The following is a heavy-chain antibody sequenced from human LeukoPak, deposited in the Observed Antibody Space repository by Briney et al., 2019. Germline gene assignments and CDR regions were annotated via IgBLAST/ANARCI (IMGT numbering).Heavy chain of an antibody. CDR1: GFTFSDYY. V-gene: IGHV3-11*06. CDR3: DCTTTNCYADS. Sequence: GGSLRLSCAASGFTFSDYYMSWIHQAPGKGLEWVSYITSSSSYTYYADSVKGRFTISRDNSKNTLYLQMTSLRAEDTALYYCDCTTTNCYADSWGQGTLVTVSS. D-gene: IGHD2-2*01. CDR2: ITSSSSYT. J-gene: IGHJ4*02.